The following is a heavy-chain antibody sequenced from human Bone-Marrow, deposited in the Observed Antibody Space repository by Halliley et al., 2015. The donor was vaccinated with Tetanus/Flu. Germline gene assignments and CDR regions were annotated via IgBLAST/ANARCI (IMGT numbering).Heavy chain of an antibody. V-gene: IGHV3-49*02. D-gene: IGHD3-22*01. CDR2: YGGTT. J-gene: IGHJ6*02. Sequence: YGGTTEYAASVKGRFTISRDDSKSIAYLQMNSLKTEDTAVYFCTKDYYDSSGYQYFYYGMDVWGQGTTVTVSS. CDR3: TKDYYDSSGYQYFYYGMDV.